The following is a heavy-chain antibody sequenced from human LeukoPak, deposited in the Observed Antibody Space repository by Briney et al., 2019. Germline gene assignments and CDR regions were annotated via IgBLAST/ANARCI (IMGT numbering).Heavy chain of an antibody. CDR3: ASNLYSYGPNY. CDR2: ISSNGGST. J-gene: IGHJ4*02. V-gene: IGHV3-64*01. Sequence: GGSLRLSCAASGFTFSSYAMHWVRQAPGKGLEYVSAISSNGGSTYYANSVKGRFTISRDNSKNTLYLQMGSLRAEDMAVYYCASNLYSYGPNYWGQGTLVTVSS. D-gene: IGHD5-18*01. CDR1: GFTFSSYA.